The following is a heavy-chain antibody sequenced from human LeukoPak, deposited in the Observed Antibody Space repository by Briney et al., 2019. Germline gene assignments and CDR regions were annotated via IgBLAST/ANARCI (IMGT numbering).Heavy chain of an antibody. CDR1: GGSFSGYY. CDR2: INHSGST. D-gene: IGHD1-26*01. J-gene: IGHJ4*02. Sequence: SETPSLTCAVYGGSFSGYYWSWIRQPPGKGLEWIGEINHSGSTNYNPSLKSRVTISVDTSKNQFSLKLSSVTAADTAVYYCARKSDSGSLGFDYWGQGTLVTVSS. CDR3: ARKSDSGSLGFDY. V-gene: IGHV4-34*01.